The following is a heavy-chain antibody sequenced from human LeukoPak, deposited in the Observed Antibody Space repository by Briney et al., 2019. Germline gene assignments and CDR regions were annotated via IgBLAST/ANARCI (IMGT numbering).Heavy chain of an antibody. V-gene: IGHV3-30-3*01. CDR3: AIYGDRNYYYYGMDV. CDR2: ISYDGNNK. D-gene: IGHD4-17*01. Sequence: GGSLRLSCAASGFPFSSYAMHWVRQAPGKGLEWVALISYDGNNKYYADSVKGRFTISRDNSKNTLYLQMNSLRAEDTAVYYCAIYGDRNYYYYGMDVWGQGTTVTVSS. J-gene: IGHJ6*02. CDR1: GFPFSSYA.